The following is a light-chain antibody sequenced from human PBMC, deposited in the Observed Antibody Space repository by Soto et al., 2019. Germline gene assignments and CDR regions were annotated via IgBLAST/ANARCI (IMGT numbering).Light chain of an antibody. J-gene: IGKJ1*01. CDR1: QSISSW. CDR2: KAS. Sequence: IQLTKSPSSVSASVGDRVTITCRASQSISSWLAWYQQKPGKAPKLLIYKASTLKSGVPSRFSGSGSGTEFTLTISSLQPDDFATYYCQHYNSYSEAFGQGTKVDIK. V-gene: IGKV1-5*03. CDR3: QHYNSYSEA.